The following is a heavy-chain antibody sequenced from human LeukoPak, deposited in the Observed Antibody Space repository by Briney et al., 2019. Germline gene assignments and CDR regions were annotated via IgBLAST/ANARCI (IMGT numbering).Heavy chain of an antibody. CDR2: IVVGSGNT. Sequence: SVKVSCKASGYTFTSFDFNWVRQATGQRLEWIGWIVVGSGNTNYAQKFQERVTITRDMSTSTAYMELSSLRSEDTAVYYCAADPSLVYDSSGYYYRYYYYYYGMDVWGQGTTVTVSS. D-gene: IGHD3-22*01. J-gene: IGHJ6*02. V-gene: IGHV1-58*01. CDR3: AADPSLVYDSSGYYYRYYYYYYGMDV. CDR1: GYTFTSFD.